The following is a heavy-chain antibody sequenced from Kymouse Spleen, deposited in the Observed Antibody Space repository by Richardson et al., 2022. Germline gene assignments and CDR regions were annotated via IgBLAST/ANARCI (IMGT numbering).Heavy chain of an antibody. CDR1: GFTFSSYG. D-gene: IGHD3-3*01. J-gene: IGHJ5*02. CDR2: IWYDGSNK. V-gene: IGHV3-33*01. CDR3: ARAWSGYYKGWFDP. Sequence: QVQLVESGGGVVQPGRSLRLSCAASGFTFSSYGMHWVRQAPGKGLEWVAVIWYDGSNKYYADSVKGRFTISRDNSKNTLYLQMNSLRAEDTAVYYCARAWSGYYKGWFDPWGQGTLVTVSS.